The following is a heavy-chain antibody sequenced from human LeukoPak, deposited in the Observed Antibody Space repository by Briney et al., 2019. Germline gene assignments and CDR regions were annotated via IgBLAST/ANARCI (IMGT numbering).Heavy chain of an antibody. V-gene: IGHV1-46*01. CDR1: GYTFTSHY. J-gene: IGHJ4*02. D-gene: IGHD3-22*01. Sequence: GASVKVSCKASGYTFTSHYIHWVRQAPGQGLEWIGIIDPSDGSTTYAQMFQDRATMARDTSTSTVYMELNSLRSEDAAVYYCARTFDSGYYFDYWGQGALVTVSS. CDR3: ARTFDSGYYFDY. CDR2: IDPSDGST.